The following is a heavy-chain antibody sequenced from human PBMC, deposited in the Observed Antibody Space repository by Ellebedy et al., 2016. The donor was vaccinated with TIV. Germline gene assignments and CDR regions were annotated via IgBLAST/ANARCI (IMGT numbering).Heavy chain of an antibody. CDR1: GGSISSGGNY. V-gene: IGHV4-31*03. J-gene: IGHJ4*02. CDR3: ARGSGWYDPFDL. CDR2: IYFSGST. Sequence: MPSETLSLTCTVSGGSISSGGNYWTWIRQHPGKGLEWTGFIYFSGSTYNNPSLSSRLTMSVDTSKNQFSLNLTSVTAADTAMYYFARGSGWYDPFDLWGQGTLVTVSS. D-gene: IGHD6-19*01.